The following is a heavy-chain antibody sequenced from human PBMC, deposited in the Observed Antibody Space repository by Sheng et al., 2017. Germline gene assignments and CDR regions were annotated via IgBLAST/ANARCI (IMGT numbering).Heavy chain of an antibody. V-gene: IGHV3-30*01. CDR2: ISYDGSNK. Sequence: QVQLVESGGGVVQPGRSLRLSCAASGFTFSSYAMHWVRQAPGKGLEWVAVISYDGSNKYYADSVKGRFTISRDNSKNTLYLQMNSLRAEDTAVYYCARAQLLRRSGVDYWG. CDR1: GFTFSSYA. CDR3: ARAQLLRRSGVDY. D-gene: IGHD3-22*01. J-gene: IGHJ4*01.